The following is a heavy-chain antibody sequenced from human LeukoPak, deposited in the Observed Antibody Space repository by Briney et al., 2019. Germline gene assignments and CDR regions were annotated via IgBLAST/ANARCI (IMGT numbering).Heavy chain of an antibody. V-gene: IGHV3-33*01. CDR1: GFIFRNYG. D-gene: IGHD2-2*01. CDR2: IYSEGGKK. Sequence: GGSLRLSCGASGFIFRNYGTHWVRQAPGKRGQWVGVIYSEGGKKNSADSVKGRFTISRDNSKNALYLQMNSLRAEDTAVYYCARDRRAKPGYCSSTSCYGSLLCDYWGQGTLVTVSS. J-gene: IGHJ4*02. CDR3: ARDRRAKPGYCSSTSCYGSLLCDY.